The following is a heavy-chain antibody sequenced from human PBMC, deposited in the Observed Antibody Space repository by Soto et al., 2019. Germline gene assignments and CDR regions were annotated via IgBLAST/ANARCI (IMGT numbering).Heavy chain of an antibody. J-gene: IGHJ4*01. CDR1: GFPSSTYGFSTYA. D-gene: IGHD3-10*01. Sequence: PGGSLRLSCMASGFPSSTYGFSTYAMTWVRQPPGKGLEWVSVITGSGSHSYYADSVKGRFTISRDNSRNTLFLQMDSSRADDTAVYFCAKGTSSEFLLSFDDWGHGTLVTVSS. V-gene: IGHV3-23*01. CDR2: ITGSGSHS. CDR3: AKGTSSEFLLSFDD.